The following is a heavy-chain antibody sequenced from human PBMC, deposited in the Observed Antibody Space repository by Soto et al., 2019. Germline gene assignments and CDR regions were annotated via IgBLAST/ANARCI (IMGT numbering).Heavy chain of an antibody. CDR1: GDSIRSYY. CDR2: IYYSGST. J-gene: IGHJ6*02. Sequence: AETLSLTCTVSGDSIRSYYWTWIRQPPGKGLELIGYIYYSGSTRYNPSLKSRVTISVDMSKNQFSLKLSSVIAADTAVYYCARAYGGFDNGLDVWGQGTAVTVSS. CDR3: ARAYGGFDNGLDV. D-gene: IGHD5-12*01. V-gene: IGHV4-59*01.